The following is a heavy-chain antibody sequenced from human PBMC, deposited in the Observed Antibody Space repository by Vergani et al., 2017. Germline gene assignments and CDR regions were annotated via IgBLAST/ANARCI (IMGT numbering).Heavy chain of an antibody. CDR3: AREASGDCSGGSCSNS. CDR1: GHSLSSDAHY. Sequence: QVQLQESGPGLVKPSETLSLTCTVSGHSLSSDAHYCSWIRQPPGKGLEWIGYVSHNGITHYNPSLKSRITISMDTSNSQFSLNLNSVTAADTAVYYCAREASGDCSGGSCSNSWGQGTTVTVSA. V-gene: IGHV4-30-4*01. CDR2: VSHNGIT. D-gene: IGHD2-15*01. J-gene: IGHJ4*02.